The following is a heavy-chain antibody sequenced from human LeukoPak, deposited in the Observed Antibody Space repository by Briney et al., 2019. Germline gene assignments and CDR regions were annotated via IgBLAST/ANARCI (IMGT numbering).Heavy chain of an antibody. D-gene: IGHD6-13*01. CDR1: GYTFTGYY. CDR3: ARDLYGSSSWPNFDY. CDR2: INPNSGGT. Sequence: ASVKVSCKASGYTFTGYYMHWVRQAPGQGLEWMGWINPNSGGTNYAQKFQGRVTMARDTSISTAYMGMSRLRSDDTAVYYCARDLYGSSSWPNFDYWGQGTLVTVSS. J-gene: IGHJ4*02. V-gene: IGHV1-2*02.